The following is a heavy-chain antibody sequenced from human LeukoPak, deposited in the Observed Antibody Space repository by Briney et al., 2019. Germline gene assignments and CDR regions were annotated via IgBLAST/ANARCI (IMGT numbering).Heavy chain of an antibody. D-gene: IGHD3-10*01. CDR2: IYYSGST. Sequence: SSETLSLTCTVSGVSVSSGTYYWSWIRQPPGEGLEWIGYIYYSGSTNYNPSLKSRVTISVDTSKNQFSLKLSSVTAADTAVYYCARVEWFGELSLFDIWGQGTMVTVSS. V-gene: IGHV4-61*01. CDR1: GVSVSSGTYY. CDR3: ARVEWFGELSLFDI. J-gene: IGHJ3*02.